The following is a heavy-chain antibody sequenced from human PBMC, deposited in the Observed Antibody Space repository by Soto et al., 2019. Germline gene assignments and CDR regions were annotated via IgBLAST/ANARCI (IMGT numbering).Heavy chain of an antibody. CDR3: AREMRKEPYYYYGMDV. CDR1: GGSISSGDYY. Sequence: TVSGGSISSGDYYWSWIRQPPGKGLEWIGYIYYSGSTYYNPSLKSRVTISVDTSKNQFSLKLSSVTAADTAVYYCAREMRKEPYYYYGMDVWGQGTAVTVSS. V-gene: IGHV4-30-4*01. D-gene: IGHD1-1*01. CDR2: IYYSGST. J-gene: IGHJ6*02.